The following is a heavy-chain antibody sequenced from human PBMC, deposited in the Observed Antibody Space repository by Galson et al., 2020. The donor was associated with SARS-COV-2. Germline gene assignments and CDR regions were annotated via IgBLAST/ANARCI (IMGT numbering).Heavy chain of an antibody. CDR1: GFTFGTYT. J-gene: IGHJ4*02. CDR2: IGSTGSDI. CDR3: ARDGLLGSGNYYAY. D-gene: IGHD3-10*01. V-gene: IGHV3-21*01. Sequence: NSGGSLRLSCAASGFTFGTYTMNWVRQVPGKGLEWISSIGSTGSDIFYADSVKGRFTISRDNVRNSVDLHMNSLRAEDTAVYYCARDGLLGSGNYYAYWGQGTLVTVSS.